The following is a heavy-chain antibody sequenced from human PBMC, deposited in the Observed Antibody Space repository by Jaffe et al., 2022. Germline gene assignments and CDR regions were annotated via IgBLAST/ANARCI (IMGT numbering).Heavy chain of an antibody. D-gene: IGHD1-26*01. V-gene: IGHV4-38-2*02. J-gene: IGHJ3*02. Sequence: QVQLQESGPGLVKPSETLSLTCAVSGYSISSGYYWGWIRQPPGKGLEWIGSIYHSGSTYYNPSLKSRVTISVDTSKNQFSLKLSSVTAADTAVYYCAREVKWELLTGGDAFDIWGQGTMVTVSS. CDR3: AREVKWELLTGGDAFDI. CDR2: IYHSGST. CDR1: GYSISSGYY.